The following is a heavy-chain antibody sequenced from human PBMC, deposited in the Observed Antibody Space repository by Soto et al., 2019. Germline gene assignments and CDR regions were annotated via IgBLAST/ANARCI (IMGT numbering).Heavy chain of an antibody. V-gene: IGHV1-18*01. J-gene: IGHJ3*01. Sequence: ASVKVSCKASGFRFSDYGFNWLRQAPGQGLEWMGWISAFNGNTETAQGLQDRVTMTTDSSTTTAHMDLTNLTTDDTAIYYCARSYYLADAFDVWGQGTMVTVSS. D-gene: IGHD3-16*01. CDR3: ARSYYLADAFDV. CDR2: ISAFNGNT. CDR1: GFRFSDYG.